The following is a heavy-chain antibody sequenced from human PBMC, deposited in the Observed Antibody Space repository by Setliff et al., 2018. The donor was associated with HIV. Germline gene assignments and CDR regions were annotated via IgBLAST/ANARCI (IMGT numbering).Heavy chain of an antibody. CDR1: GDSFSGTSYY. J-gene: IGHJ4*02. Sequence: SETLSLTCTVSGDSFSGTSYYWGWIRQPPGKGLEWIGSIHFSGSTWYTQSLKSRVTIWVDTSKNQFSLKVNSVTAADTAVYYCVRQSLGIGGGSIFHNWGQGTLVTVSS. D-gene: IGHD3-3*01. V-gene: IGHV4-39*01. CDR2: IHFSGST. CDR3: VRQSLGIGGGSIFHN.